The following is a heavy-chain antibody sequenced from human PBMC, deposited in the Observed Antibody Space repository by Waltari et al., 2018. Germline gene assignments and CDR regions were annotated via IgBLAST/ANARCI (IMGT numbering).Heavy chain of an antibody. Sequence: EVQLVESGGGLVQPGGSLRLSCVASGFTFGSHWMSWVRQAPEKGLEWVADIKQDGTQQYYVDSVKGRFTVSRDNRKNSLFLQMNSLRAEDTAVYYCARALPGEITVYDYWAQGALVTVSS. CDR2: IKQDGTQQ. CDR3: ARALPGEITVYDY. V-gene: IGHV3-7*01. D-gene: IGHD3-10*01. CDR1: GFTFGSHW. J-gene: IGHJ4*02.